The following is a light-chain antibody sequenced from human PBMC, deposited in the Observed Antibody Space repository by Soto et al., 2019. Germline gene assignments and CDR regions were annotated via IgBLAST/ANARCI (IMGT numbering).Light chain of an antibody. Sequence: QSVLTQPPSASGSPGQSVTISCTGTSSDVGGYNYVSWYQQHPGKAPKLMFYEVSKRPSGVPDRFSGSKSGNTASLTVSGLQAEDEADYYCSSYAGSNLVFGGGTKVTVL. CDR1: SSDVGGYNY. J-gene: IGLJ2*01. CDR3: SSYAGSNLV. CDR2: EVS. V-gene: IGLV2-8*01.